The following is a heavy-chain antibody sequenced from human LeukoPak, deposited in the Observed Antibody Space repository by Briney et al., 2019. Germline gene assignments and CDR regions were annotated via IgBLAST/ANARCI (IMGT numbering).Heavy chain of an antibody. J-gene: IGHJ6*02. V-gene: IGHV3-7*01. CDR2: IKQDGSEK. CDR3: ARDDYQLGSYYYGMDV. Sequence: PGGSLRLSCAASGFTFSGYWMSWVRQAPGKGLEWVANIKQDGSEKYYVDSVKGRFTISRDNAKSSLFLQMNSLRVEDTAVYYCARDDYQLGSYYYGMDVWGQGTTVTVS. D-gene: IGHD2-2*01. CDR1: GFTFSGYW.